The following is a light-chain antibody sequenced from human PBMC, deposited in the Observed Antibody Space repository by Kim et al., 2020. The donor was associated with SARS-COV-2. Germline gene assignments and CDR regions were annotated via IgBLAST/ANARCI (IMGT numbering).Light chain of an antibody. CDR3: QSYDSTNWV. CDR1: SGSIASNY. J-gene: IGLJ3*02. V-gene: IGLV6-57*01. CDR2: EDN. Sequence: NFMLTQPHSVSESPGKTVTISCTRSSGSIASNYVQWYQQRPGSSPTTVIYEDNQRPSGVPARFSGSIDSSSNSASLTISGLKTEDEAYYYCQSYDSTNWVFGGGTTLPVL.